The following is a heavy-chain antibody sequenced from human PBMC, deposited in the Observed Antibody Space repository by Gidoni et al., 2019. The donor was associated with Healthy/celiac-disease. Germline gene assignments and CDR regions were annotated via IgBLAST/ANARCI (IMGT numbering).Heavy chain of an antibody. V-gene: IGHV5-51*01. CDR1: GYSFTSYW. J-gene: IGHJ4*02. CDR3: ARQGPYCSGGSCDGPTPH. CDR2: IYPGDSDT. D-gene: IGHD2-15*01. Sequence: EVPLVQSGAEVKKPGESLKISCKGSGYSFTSYWTGGVRQMPGKGLEWMGIIYPGDSDTRYSPSFQGQVTISADKSISTAYLQWSSLKASDTAMYYCARQGPYCSGGSCDGPTPHWGQGTLVTVSS.